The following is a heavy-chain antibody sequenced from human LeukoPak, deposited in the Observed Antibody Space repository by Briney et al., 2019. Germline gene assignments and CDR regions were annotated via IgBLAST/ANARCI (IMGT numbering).Heavy chain of an antibody. CDR1: GDSISSYF. D-gene: IGHD3-16*01. CDR3: ARDGAQFSFDY. J-gene: IGHJ4*02. Sequence: SETLSLTCTVSGDSISSYFWTWIRQPPGKGLEWIGYIYYSGSTNYNPSLKSRVTISVDTSKNQFSLKLSSVTAADTAVYYCARDGAQFSFDYWGQGTLVTVSS. V-gene: IGHV4-59*01. CDR2: IYYSGST.